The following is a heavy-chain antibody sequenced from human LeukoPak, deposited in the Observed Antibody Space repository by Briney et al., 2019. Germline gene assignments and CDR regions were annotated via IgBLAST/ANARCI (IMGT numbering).Heavy chain of an antibody. V-gene: IGHV3-23*01. D-gene: IGHD5-24*01. CDR2: ISGGGGGT. CDR1: GFTFTSFA. CDR3: AKDVGSGYKSVDY. J-gene: IGHJ4*02. Sequence: GGSLRLSCAASGFTFTSFAMSWVRQAPGKGLEWVSAISGGGGGTYYADSGKGRFTISRDSSKNTVYLEMNRLRTEDTAFYYCAKDVGSGYKSVDYWGQGNLVTVSS.